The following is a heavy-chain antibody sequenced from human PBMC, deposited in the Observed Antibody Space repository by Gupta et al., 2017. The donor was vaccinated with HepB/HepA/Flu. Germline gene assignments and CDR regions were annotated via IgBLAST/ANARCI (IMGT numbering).Heavy chain of an antibody. V-gene: IGHV3-9*01. CDR1: GFTFDDYA. J-gene: IGHJ6*02. D-gene: IGHD3-10*01. CDR2: ISWNSGSI. Sequence: EVQLVESGGGLVQPGRSLRLSRAASGFTFDDYAMHWVRQAPGKGLEWVSGISWNSGSIGYADSVKGRFTISRDNAKNSLYLQMNSLRAEDTALYYCAKEMYYYGSGSYYTEEWYYYYGMDVWGQGTTVTVSS. CDR3: AKEMYYYGSGSYYTEEWYYYYGMDV.